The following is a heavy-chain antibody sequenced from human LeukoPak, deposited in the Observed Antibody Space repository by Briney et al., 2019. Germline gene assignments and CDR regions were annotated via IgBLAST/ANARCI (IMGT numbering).Heavy chain of an antibody. D-gene: IGHD2-15*01. CDR3: ARGRPRTQFVVVAATGNDY. CDR1: GFTFSSYS. V-gene: IGHV3-48*04. J-gene: IGHJ4*02. Sequence: GGSLRLSCAASGFTFSSYSMNWVRQAPGKGLEWVSYISSSSSTIYYADSVKGRFTISRDNAKNSLYLQMNSLRAEDTAVYYCARGRPRTQFVVVAATGNDYWGQGTLVTVSS. CDR2: ISSSSSTI.